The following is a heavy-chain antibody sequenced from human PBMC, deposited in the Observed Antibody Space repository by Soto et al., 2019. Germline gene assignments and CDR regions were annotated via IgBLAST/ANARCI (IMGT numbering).Heavy chain of an antibody. CDR3: ARGSMAWFDP. D-gene: IGHD3-10*01. J-gene: IGHJ5*02. Sequence: EVQLVESGGGLVQPGGSLRLSCAASGFTFSSYSMNWVRQAPVKGLEWVSYISSSSSTIYYADSVKGRFTISRDNAKNSLYLQMNSLRAEDTAVYYCARGSMAWFDPWGQGTLVTVSS. CDR2: ISSSSSTI. CDR1: GFTFSSYS. V-gene: IGHV3-48*01.